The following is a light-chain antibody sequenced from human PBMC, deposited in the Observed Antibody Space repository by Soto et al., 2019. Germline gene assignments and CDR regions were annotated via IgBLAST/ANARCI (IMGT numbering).Light chain of an antibody. Sequence: QSVLTQPPSVSASPGQRVSISCSGSDSNIGNNYISWYRQVPGTAPKVVINDNNKRPSWIPDRFSASKSGTSSTLAITGLRTGDEAFYYCGTWASSLTSLVFGGGTKLTVL. J-gene: IGLJ3*02. V-gene: IGLV1-51*01. CDR3: GTWASSLTSLV. CDR1: DSNIGNNY. CDR2: DNN.